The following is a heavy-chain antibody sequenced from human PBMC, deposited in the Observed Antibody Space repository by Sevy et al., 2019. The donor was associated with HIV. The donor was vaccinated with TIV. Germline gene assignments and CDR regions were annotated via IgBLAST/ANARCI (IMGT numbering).Heavy chain of an antibody. CDR1: GFTFSSYG. CDR3: AKGVGGSYNTYYYYYGMDV. V-gene: IGHV3-30*18. CDR2: ISYDGSNK. J-gene: IGHJ6*02. D-gene: IGHD1-26*01. Sequence: GGSLGLSCAASGFTFSSYGMHWVRQAPGKGLEWVAVISYDGSNKYYADSVKGRFTISRDNSKNMLYLQMNSLRAEDTAVYYCAKGVGGSYNTYYYYYGMDVWGQGTTVTVSS.